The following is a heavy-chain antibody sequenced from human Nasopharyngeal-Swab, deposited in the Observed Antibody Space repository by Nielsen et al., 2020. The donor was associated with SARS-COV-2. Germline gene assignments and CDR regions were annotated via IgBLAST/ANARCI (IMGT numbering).Heavy chain of an antibody. CDR2: IIPILGIA. J-gene: IGHJ4*02. Sequence: SVKVSCKASGYTFTGYYMHWVRQAPGQGLEWMGGIIPILGIANYAQKFQGRVTITADKSTSTAYMELSSLRSEDTAVYYCARDFSSGYVDYWGQGTLVTVSS. D-gene: IGHD3-22*01. CDR1: GYTFTGYY. CDR3: ARDFSSGYVDY. V-gene: IGHV1-69*10.